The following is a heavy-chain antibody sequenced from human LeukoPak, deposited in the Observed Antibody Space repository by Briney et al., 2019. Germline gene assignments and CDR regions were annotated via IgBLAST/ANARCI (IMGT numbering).Heavy chain of an antibody. V-gene: IGHV4-39*01. Sequence: PSETLSLTCTVSGGSISSSSYYWGWIRQPPGKGLEWIGSIYYSGSTYYNPSLKSRVTISVDTSKNQFSLKLSSVTAADTAVYYCARYYYGSGSYPQYFDYWGQGTLVTVSS. CDR1: GGSISSSSYY. CDR2: IYYSGST. CDR3: ARYYYGSGSYPQYFDY. D-gene: IGHD3-10*01. J-gene: IGHJ4*02.